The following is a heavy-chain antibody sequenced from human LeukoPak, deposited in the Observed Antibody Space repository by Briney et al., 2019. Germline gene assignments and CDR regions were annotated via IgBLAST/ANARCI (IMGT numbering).Heavy chain of an antibody. CDR3: IRDLFDDYSIDY. J-gene: IGHJ4*02. Sequence: PGGSLRLSCAAPGFTFSSYSMDSVRQAPGKGLEWVSSINSDSSLMFYAESVKGRFTISRDNARNSLYLQTNSLRAEDTAVYYCIRDLFDDYSIDYWGQGALVTVSS. CDR2: INSDSSLM. CDR1: GFTFSSYS. V-gene: IGHV3-21*01. D-gene: IGHD3-16*01.